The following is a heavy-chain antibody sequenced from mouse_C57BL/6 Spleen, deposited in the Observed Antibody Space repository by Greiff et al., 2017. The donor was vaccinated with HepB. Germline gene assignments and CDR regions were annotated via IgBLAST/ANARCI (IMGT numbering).Heavy chain of an antibody. Sequence: EVQLQQSGPELVKPGASVKISCKASGYTFTDYYMNWVKQSHGKSLEWIGDINPNNGGTSYNQKFKGKATLTVDKSSSTAYLELRSLTSEDSAVYYCARGGFDYWGKGTTLTVSS. CDR3: ARGGFDY. CDR2: INPNNGGT. V-gene: IGHV1-26*01. CDR1: GYTFTDYY. J-gene: IGHJ2*01.